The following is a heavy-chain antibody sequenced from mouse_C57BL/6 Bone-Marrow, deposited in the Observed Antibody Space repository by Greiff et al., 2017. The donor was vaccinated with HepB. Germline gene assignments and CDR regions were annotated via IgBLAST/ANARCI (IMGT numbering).Heavy chain of an antibody. V-gene: IGHV5-4*01. D-gene: IGHD2-14*01. Sequence: EVKLEESGGGLVKPGGSLKLSCAASGFTFSSYAMSWVRQTPEKRLEWVATISDGGSYTYYPDNVKGRFTISRDNAKNNLYLQMSHLKSEDTAMYYCAREGVLSFAYWGQGTLVTVSA. J-gene: IGHJ3*01. CDR2: ISDGGSYT. CDR1: GFTFSSYA. CDR3: AREGVLSFAY.